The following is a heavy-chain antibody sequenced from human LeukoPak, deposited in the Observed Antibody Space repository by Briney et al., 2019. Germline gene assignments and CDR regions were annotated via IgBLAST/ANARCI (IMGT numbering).Heavy chain of an antibody. CDR3: ARAHTVSDPFDY. J-gene: IGHJ4*02. CDR1: GVSSSGYY. CDR2: INHSGST. D-gene: IGHD4-17*01. Sequence: SETLSLTCAVYGVSSSGYYWSWIRQPPGKGLEWIGEINHSGSTNYNPSLKSRVTISVDTSKNQFSLKLSTVTAADTAVYYCARAHTVSDPFDYWGQGTLVTVSS. V-gene: IGHV4-34*01.